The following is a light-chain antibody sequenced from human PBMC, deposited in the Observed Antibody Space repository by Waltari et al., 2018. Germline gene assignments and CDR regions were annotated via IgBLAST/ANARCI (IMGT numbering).Light chain of an antibody. Sequence: DIQITQSPPSLSASVGDRVTISCQASQDISTYLNWYQHKPGKSTKLLIHDASNSATGVPSRFSGRGSGTVFSFTISSLQPEDFATYYCQHYDFLPTFGPGTKVDV. J-gene: IGKJ3*01. CDR1: QDISTY. CDR3: QHYDFLPT. CDR2: DAS. V-gene: IGKV1-33*01.